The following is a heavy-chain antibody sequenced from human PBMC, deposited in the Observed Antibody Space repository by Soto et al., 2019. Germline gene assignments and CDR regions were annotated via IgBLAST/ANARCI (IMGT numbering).Heavy chain of an antibody. CDR3: VSQRTSVLSQAYFDY. Sequence: SETLSLTCTVSGGSVSNSNYYWGWIRQSPGKGLGWIGSVYYRGRSYSKSSVKSRITISVDTSKNQFSLNLNSVTASDTAVYFCVSQRTSVLSQAYFDYWGPGALVTVSS. D-gene: IGHD2-8*01. V-gene: IGHV4-39*01. CDR1: GGSVSNSNYY. J-gene: IGHJ4*02. CDR2: VYYRGRS.